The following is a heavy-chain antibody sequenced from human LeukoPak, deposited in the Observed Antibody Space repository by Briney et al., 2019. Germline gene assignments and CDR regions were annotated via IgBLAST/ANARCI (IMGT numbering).Heavy chain of an antibody. CDR1: GGSISSSSYY. CDR3: ATLAGAARRFYYYYGMDV. J-gene: IGHJ6*02. V-gene: IGHV4-39*01. D-gene: IGHD6-6*01. CDR2: IYYSGST. Sequence: SETLSLTCTVSGGSISSSSYYWGWIRQPPGKGLEWTGSIYYSGSTYYNPSLKSRVTISVDTSKNQFSLKLSSVTAADTAVYYCATLAGAARRFYYYYGMDVWGQGTTVTVSS.